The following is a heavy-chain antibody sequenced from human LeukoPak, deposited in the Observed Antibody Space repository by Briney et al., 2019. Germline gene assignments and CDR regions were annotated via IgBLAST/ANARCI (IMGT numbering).Heavy chain of an antibody. V-gene: IGHV3-21*01. J-gene: IGHJ4*02. Sequence: GGSLRLSCAASGFTFSSYSMNWVRQAPGKGLEWVSSISSSSSYIYYADSVKGRFTISRDNAKNSLYLQMNSLRAEDTAVYYCARVVVYSSGWAPVDYWGQGTLVTVSS. CDR3: ARVVVYSSGWAPVDY. CDR2: ISSSSSYI. D-gene: IGHD6-19*01. CDR1: GFTFSSYS.